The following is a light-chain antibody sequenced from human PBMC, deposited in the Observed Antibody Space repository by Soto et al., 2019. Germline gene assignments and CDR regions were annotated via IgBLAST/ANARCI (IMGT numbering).Light chain of an antibody. V-gene: IGKV1-9*01. CDR3: QQFHTYPST. J-gene: IGKJ2*01. CDR1: QGIASY. Sequence: IQLTQSPSSLSASVGDRVTITCRASQGIASYLAWYQQKPGEAPKLLIYAASTLQSGVPSRFSGSGSGTDFTLTISSLQPEDFATYYCQQFHTYPSTFGQGNKVDIK. CDR2: AAS.